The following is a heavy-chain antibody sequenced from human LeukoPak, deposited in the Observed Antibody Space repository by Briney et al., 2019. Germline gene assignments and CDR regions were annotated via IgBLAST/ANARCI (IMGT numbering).Heavy chain of an antibody. CDR1: GYTFAAYY. CDR3: ALGLGIAAAELDY. J-gene: IGHJ4*02. V-gene: IGHV1-2*02. D-gene: IGHD6-13*01. CDR2: IRPNSGVT. Sequence: ASVKVSCKASGYTFAAYYMYWVRQAPGQGLEWMGWIRPNSGVTNYTQKFQGRVTMTRDTSINTAYMELSSLTSDDTAVYYCALGLGIAAAELDYWGQGTLVTVPS.